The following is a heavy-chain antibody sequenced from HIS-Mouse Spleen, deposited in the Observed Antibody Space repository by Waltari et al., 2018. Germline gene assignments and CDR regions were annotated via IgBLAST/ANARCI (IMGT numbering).Heavy chain of an antibody. D-gene: IGHD5-12*01. CDR2: IKQDGSEK. J-gene: IGHJ5*02. CDR3: ARERRGPGWFDP. V-gene: IGHV3-7*01. CDR1: GFTFSRYW. Sequence: EVQLVDSGGGLVQPGGSLRLSWAAAGFTFSRYWMSWFRQAPGKGLEWVANIKQDGSEKYYVDSVKGRFTISRDNAKISLYLQMNSLRAEDTAVYYCARERRGPGWFDPWGQGTLVTVSS.